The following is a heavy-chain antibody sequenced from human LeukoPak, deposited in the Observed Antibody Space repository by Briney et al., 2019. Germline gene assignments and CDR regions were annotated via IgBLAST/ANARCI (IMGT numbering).Heavy chain of an antibody. CDR1: GFTFSNYW. CDR2: INDDGSGP. CDR3: ARDQYTSAWD. V-gene: IGHV3-74*01. D-gene: IGHD6-6*01. Sequence: PGGSLRLSCTASGFTFSNYWMHWVRQVPGKGLVWVSRINDDGSGPSYADSVEGRFTISRDNAKNTLYLQTNSLRAEDTAIYYCARDQYTSAWDWGQGTLVTVSS. J-gene: IGHJ4*02.